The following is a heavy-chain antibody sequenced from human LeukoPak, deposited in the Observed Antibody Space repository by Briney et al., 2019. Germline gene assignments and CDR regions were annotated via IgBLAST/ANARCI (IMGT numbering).Heavy chain of an antibody. CDR2: ISGSGGSA. CDR3: ANSEVTRGWYGSYFDY. CDR1: GFTFSSYA. Sequence: GGSLRLSCAASGFTFSSYAMSWVRQAPGKGLEWVSAISGSGGSAYYADSVKGRFTISRDNSKNTLYLQMNGLRAEDTAVYYCANSEVTRGWYGSYFDYWGQGTLVTVSS. V-gene: IGHV3-23*01. D-gene: IGHD6-19*01. J-gene: IGHJ4*02.